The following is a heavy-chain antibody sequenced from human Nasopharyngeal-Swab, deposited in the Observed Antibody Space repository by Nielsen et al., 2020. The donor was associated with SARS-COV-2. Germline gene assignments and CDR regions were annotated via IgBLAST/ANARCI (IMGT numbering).Heavy chain of an antibody. CDR1: GFTFSSYS. J-gene: IGHJ6*02. V-gene: IGHV3-21*01. Sequence: GESLKISCAASGFTFSSYSMNWVRQAPGKGLECVSSISSSSSYIYYADSVKGRFTISRDNAKNSLYLQMNSLRAEDTAVYYCAIDPSGFGEFDYYYGLDVWGQGTTVTVSS. CDR3: AIDPSGFGEFDYYYGLDV. CDR2: ISSSSSYI. D-gene: IGHD3-10*01.